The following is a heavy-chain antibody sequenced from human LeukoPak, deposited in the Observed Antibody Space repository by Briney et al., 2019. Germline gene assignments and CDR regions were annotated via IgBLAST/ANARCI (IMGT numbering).Heavy chain of an antibody. Sequence: MPSETLSLTCAVYGGSFSGYYWSWIRQPPGKGLEWIGEINHSGSTNYNPSLKSRVTISVDTSKNQFSLKLSSVTAADTAVYYCARGTATSLDYWGQGTLVTVSS. D-gene: IGHD6-25*01. J-gene: IGHJ4*02. V-gene: IGHV4-34*01. CDR1: GGSFSGYY. CDR3: ARGTATSLDY. CDR2: INHSGST.